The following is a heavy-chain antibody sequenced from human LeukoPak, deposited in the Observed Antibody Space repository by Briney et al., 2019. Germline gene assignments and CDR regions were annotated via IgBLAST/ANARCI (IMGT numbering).Heavy chain of an antibody. CDR3: ARDMMYYDFWSGYSASGNYYYMDV. CDR1: GDSVSSNSAA. CDR2: TYYRSKWYN. D-gene: IGHD3-3*01. Sequence: SQTLSLTCAISGDSVSSNSAAWSWIRQSPSRGLEWLGRTYYRSKWYNDYAVSVKSRITINPDTSKNQFSLQLNSVTPEDTAVYYCARDMMYYDFWSGYSASGNYYYMDVWGKGTTVTVSS. V-gene: IGHV6-1*01. J-gene: IGHJ6*03.